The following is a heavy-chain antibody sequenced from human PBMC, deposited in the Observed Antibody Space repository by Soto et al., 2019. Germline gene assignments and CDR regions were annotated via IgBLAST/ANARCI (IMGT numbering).Heavy chain of an antibody. CDR3: TTDSGMSPYSFDY. Sequence: GGSLRLSCATSGFTFSKAWVGWVRQAPGEGLEWVGCIMSKTDGGTTDYAAPVKGRFTVSRDDSKSTLYLQMNSLKTEDTAFYYCTTDSGMSPYSFDYWGQGTLVTVSS. V-gene: IGHV3-15*01. D-gene: IGHD1-26*01. J-gene: IGHJ4*02. CDR1: GFTFSKAW. CDR2: IMSKTDGGTT.